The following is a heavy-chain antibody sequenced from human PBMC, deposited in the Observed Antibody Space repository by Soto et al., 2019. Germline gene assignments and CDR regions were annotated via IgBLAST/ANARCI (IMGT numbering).Heavy chain of an antibody. CDR1: GGSISSYY. Sequence: SETLSLTCTVSGGSISSYYWSWIRQPPGKGLEWIGYIYYSGSTNYNPSLKSRVTISVDTSKNQFSLKLSSVTAADTAVYYCARGPVGEIPYYWGQGTLVTVSS. V-gene: IGHV4-59*01. D-gene: IGHD3-16*02. CDR2: IYYSGST. J-gene: IGHJ4*02. CDR3: ARGPVGEIPYY.